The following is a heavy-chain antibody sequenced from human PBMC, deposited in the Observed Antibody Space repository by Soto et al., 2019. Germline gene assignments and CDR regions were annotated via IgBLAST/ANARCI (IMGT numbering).Heavy chain of an antibody. D-gene: IGHD2-2*01. J-gene: IGHJ4*02. CDR2: IYHSGTS. V-gene: IGHV4-30-2*01. CDR3: ARGRLVPAVKFDY. Sequence: PSETLSLICAVSGDSISSGGFSWSWIRQPPGKGLEWIGYIYHSGTSFYNPSLKSRVTISVDGSKNQFSLKVKSVTAADTAVYYCARGRLVPAVKFDYWGLGTLVTVSS. CDR1: GDSISSGGFS.